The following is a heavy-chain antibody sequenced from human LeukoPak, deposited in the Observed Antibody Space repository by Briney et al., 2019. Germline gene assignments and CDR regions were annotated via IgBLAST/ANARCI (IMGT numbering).Heavy chain of an antibody. CDR1: GFTVSSNY. CDR2: IYSGGST. J-gene: IGHJ4*02. CDR3: ARVSYYDSSGYYFLSYVDY. D-gene: IGHD3-22*01. Sequence: GGSLRLSCAASGFTVSSNYMGWVRQAPGKGLEWVSVIYSGGSTYYADSVRGRFTISRDNSKNTLYLQMNSLGAEDTAVYYCARVSYYDSSGYYFLSYVDYWGQGTLVTVSS. V-gene: IGHV3-53*01.